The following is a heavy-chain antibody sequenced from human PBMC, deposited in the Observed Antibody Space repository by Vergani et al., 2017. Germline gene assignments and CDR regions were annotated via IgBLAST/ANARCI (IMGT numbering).Heavy chain of an antibody. D-gene: IGHD6-19*01. J-gene: IGHJ5*02. Sequence: QVQLVQSGAEVKKPGASVKVSCKASGYTFTGYYMHWVRQAPGQGLEWMGWINPNSGGTNYAQKFQGRVTMTRDTSISTAYMELSMLRSDDTAVYYCARGDSSGWLTRVNWFDPWGQGTLVTVSS. CDR2: INPNSGGT. V-gene: IGHV1-2*02. CDR3: ARGDSSGWLTRVNWFDP. CDR1: GYTFTGYY.